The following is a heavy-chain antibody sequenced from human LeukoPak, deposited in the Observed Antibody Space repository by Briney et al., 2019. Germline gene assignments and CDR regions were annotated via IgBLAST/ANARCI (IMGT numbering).Heavy chain of an antibody. CDR1: GFTFSSYA. Sequence: GRSLRLSCSASGFTFSSYAIHWVRQAPGKGLDYVSAIGSDGDNSYYADSVKGRFTISRDNSKNTVYLQMSSLRPEDTAVYYCVKAGPGYCSSTSCYNFEYWGQGTLVTVSA. CDR2: IGSDGDNS. J-gene: IGHJ4*02. V-gene: IGHV3-64D*06. CDR3: VKAGPGYCSSTSCYNFEY. D-gene: IGHD2-2*03.